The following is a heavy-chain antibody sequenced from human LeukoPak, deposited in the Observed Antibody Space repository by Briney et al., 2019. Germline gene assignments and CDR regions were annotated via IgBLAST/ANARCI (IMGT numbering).Heavy chain of an antibody. J-gene: IGHJ6*02. CDR2: IWYDGSNK. CDR3: ARERDTYSYGQMDV. CDR1: GFTFSSYG. Sequence: GGSLRLSCAASGFTFSSYGMHWVRQAPGKGLEWVAVIWYDGSNKYYADSVKGRFTISRDNSKNTLYLQMNSLRDEDTAVYYCARERDTYSYGQMDVWGQGTTVTVSS. V-gene: IGHV3-33*01. D-gene: IGHD5-18*01.